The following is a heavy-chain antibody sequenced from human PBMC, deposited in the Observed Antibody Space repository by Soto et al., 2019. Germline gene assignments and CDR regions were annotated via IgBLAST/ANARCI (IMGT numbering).Heavy chain of an antibody. CDR1: GYSFTSNA. Sequence: ASVKVSCKASGYSFTSNAITWVRQAPGQGLEWMGWISTYSGDPNYAQKFQGRVTITTDASTNTAYMELSTLRSEDTAVYYCARGGSGYVWFDEFWGQGSLVTVSS. J-gene: IGHJ4*02. CDR2: ISTYSGDP. D-gene: IGHD3-22*01. CDR3: ARGGSGYVWFDEF. V-gene: IGHV1-18*04.